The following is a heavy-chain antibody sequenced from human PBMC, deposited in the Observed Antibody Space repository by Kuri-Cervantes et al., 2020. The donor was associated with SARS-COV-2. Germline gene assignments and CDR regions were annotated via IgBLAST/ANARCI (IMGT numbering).Heavy chain of an antibody. J-gene: IGHJ4*02. Sequence: GGSLRLSCAASGFTVSSNYMSWVRQAPGKGLEWVSVIYSGGSTYYADSVKGRFTISRDNSKNTLYLQMNSLRAEDTAVYYCARRSTSITIFGVVNINPFDYWGQGTLVTVSS. CDR3: ARRSTSITIFGVVNINPFDY. V-gene: IGHV3-53*01. CDR1: GFTVSSNY. D-gene: IGHD3-3*01. CDR2: IYSGGST.